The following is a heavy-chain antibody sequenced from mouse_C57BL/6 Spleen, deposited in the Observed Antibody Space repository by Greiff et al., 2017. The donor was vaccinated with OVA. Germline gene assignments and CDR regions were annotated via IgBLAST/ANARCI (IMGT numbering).Heavy chain of an antibody. CDR3: AREKDYGNYEYYFDY. D-gene: IGHD2-1*01. CDR2: IYPYNGVS. Sequence: EVKLMESGPELVKPGASVKISCKASGYSFTGYYMHWVKQSHGNILAWIGYIYPYNGVSSYNQKFKGKATLTVDKSSSTAYMELRSLTSEDSAVYYCAREKDYGNYEYYFDYWGQGTTLTVSS. V-gene: IGHV1-31*01. J-gene: IGHJ2*01. CDR1: GYSFTGYY.